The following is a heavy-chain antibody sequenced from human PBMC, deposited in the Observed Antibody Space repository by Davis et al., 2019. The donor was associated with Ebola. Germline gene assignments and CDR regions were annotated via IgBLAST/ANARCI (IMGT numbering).Heavy chain of an antibody. V-gene: IGHV3-13*01. CDR3: AKSHCSGGSCPYYFDF. CDR1: GFTFSNYD. Sequence: GESLKISCEASGFTFSNYDMHWVRQVTGKGLEWVSAIGTAGDTYYPGSVKGRFTISRENAKNSLYLQMNSLRAGDTAVYYCAKSHCSGGSCPYYFDFWGQGTQVIVSS. J-gene: IGHJ4*02. D-gene: IGHD2-15*01. CDR2: IGTAGDT.